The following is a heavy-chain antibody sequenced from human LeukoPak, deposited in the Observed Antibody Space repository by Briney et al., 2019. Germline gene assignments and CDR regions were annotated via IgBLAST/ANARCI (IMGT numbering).Heavy chain of an antibody. D-gene: IGHD5-12*01. CDR3: AKEGVAFLNWFDP. CDR1: GFIFSNYW. Sequence: PGGSLRLSCAASGFIFSNYWMSWVRQAPGKGLEWVSAISASGGTTYSADSVKGRFTISRDNSKNTLYLQMNSLRAEDTAVYYCAKEGVAFLNWFDPWGQGTLVTVSS. CDR2: ISASGGTT. V-gene: IGHV3-23*01. J-gene: IGHJ5*02.